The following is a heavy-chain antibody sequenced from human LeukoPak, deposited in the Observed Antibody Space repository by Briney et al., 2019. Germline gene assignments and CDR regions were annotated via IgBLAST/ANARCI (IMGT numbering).Heavy chain of an antibody. CDR2: IYYSGST. Sequence: SETLSLTCTVSGGSISSYYWSWIRQPPGKGLEWIGYIYYSGSTNYNPSLKSRVTISVDTSKNQFSLKLSSVTAADTAVYYCARHSYDYVWGSYPEGAFDIWGQGTMVTVSS. CDR1: GGSISSYY. D-gene: IGHD3-16*02. V-gene: IGHV4-59*08. CDR3: ARHSYDYVWGSYPEGAFDI. J-gene: IGHJ3*02.